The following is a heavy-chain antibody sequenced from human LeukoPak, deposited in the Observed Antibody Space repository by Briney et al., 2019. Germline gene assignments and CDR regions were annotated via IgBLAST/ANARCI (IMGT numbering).Heavy chain of an antibody. CDR3: AKFRRVNYYDSSGSLDY. CDR1: GFTFSSYA. D-gene: IGHD3-22*01. V-gene: IGHV3-23*01. CDR2: ISGSAGST. J-gene: IGHJ4*02. Sequence: GASLRLSCAASGFTFSSYAMSWVRQAPGKGLEWVSAISGSAGSTYYADSVKGRFTISRDNSKNTLYLQMNSLRAEDTAVYYCAKFRRVNYYDSSGSLDYWGQGTLVTVSS.